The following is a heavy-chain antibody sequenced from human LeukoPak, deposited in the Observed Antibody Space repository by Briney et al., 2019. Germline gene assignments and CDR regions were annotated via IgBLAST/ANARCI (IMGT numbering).Heavy chain of an antibody. CDR2: IYYSGST. D-gene: IGHD2-2*01. V-gene: IGHV4-30-4*08. Sequence: PSQTLSLTCTVSGGSISSGDYYWRWIRQPPGKGLEWIGYIYYSGSTYYNPSLKSRVTISVDTSKNQFSLKLSSVTAADTAVYYCARDPSAAFDAFDIWGQGTMVTVSS. CDR1: GGSISSGDYY. J-gene: IGHJ3*02. CDR3: ARDPSAAFDAFDI.